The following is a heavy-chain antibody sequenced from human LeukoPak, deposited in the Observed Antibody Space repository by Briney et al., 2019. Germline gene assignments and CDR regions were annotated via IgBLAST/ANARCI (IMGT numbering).Heavy chain of an antibody. CDR1: GYTFTSYY. J-gene: IGHJ4*02. D-gene: IGHD2-2*01. CDR2: INPSGATT. CDR3: ARDPYYSSISCPAYFDY. V-gene: IGHV1-46*01. Sequence: ASVKVSCKTSGYTFTSYYMHWVRQAPGQGLEWMGIINPSGATTSSAQKFQGRVTMTRDTSTSTVYMELSSLRSEDTAVYYCARDPYYSSISCPAYFDYWGQGTLVTVSS.